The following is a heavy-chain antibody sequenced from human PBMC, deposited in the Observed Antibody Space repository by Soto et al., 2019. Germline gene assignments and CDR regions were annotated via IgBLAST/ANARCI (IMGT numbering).Heavy chain of an antibody. CDR2: IYHSGST. J-gene: IGHJ5*02. Sequence: SETLSLTCAVSGGSISSGGYSWSWIRQPPGKGLEWIGYIYHSGSTYYNPSLKSRVTISVDRSKNQFSLKLSSVTAADTAVYYCAREAVAGTGWFDPWGQGTLVTVS. D-gene: IGHD6-19*01. CDR3: AREAVAGTGWFDP. V-gene: IGHV4-30-2*01. CDR1: GGSISSGGYS.